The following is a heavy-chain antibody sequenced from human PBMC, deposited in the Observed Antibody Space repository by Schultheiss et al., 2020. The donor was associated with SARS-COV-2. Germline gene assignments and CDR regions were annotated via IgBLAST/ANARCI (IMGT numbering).Heavy chain of an antibody. Sequence: GGSLRLSCAASGFTFSSYAMHWVRQAPGKGLEWVAVISYDGSNKYYADSVKGRFTISRDNSKNTLYLQMNSLRAEDTAVYYCARDPGGSKGDYYYYYMDVWGKGTTVTVSS. D-gene: IGHD1-26*01. V-gene: IGHV3-30*07. CDR1: GFTFSSYA. CDR3: ARDPGGSKGDYYYYYMDV. J-gene: IGHJ6*03. CDR2: ISYDGSNK.